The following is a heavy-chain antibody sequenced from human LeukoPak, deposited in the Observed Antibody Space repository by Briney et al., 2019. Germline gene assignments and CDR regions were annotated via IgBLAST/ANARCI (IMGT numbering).Heavy chain of an antibody. D-gene: IGHD6-13*01. CDR1: GDSVSSNSAA. CDR3: ARDFHYSSSWSTATYYFDY. CDR2: TYYRFEWYN. Sequence: SQTLSLTCAISGDSVSSNSAAWNWIRQSPSRGLEWLGRTYYRFEWYNDYAVSVKSRITINPDTSKKQFSLQLNSVTPEDTAVYYCARDFHYSSSWSTATYYFDYWGQGTLVTVSS. V-gene: IGHV6-1*01. J-gene: IGHJ4*02.